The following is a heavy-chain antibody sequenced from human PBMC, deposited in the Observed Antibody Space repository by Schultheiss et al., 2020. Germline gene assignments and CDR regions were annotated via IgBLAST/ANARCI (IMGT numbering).Heavy chain of an antibody. Sequence: ASVKVSCKASGYTFTGYYMHWVRQAPGQGLEWMGRINPNSGGTNYAQKLQGRVTMTTDTSTSTAYMELRSLRSDDTAVYYCARVPEHYYYYYMDVWGKGTTVTVSS. J-gene: IGHJ6*03. D-gene: IGHD1-14*01. CDR2: INPNSGGT. CDR1: GYTFTGYY. CDR3: ARVPEHYYYYYMDV. V-gene: IGHV1-2*06.